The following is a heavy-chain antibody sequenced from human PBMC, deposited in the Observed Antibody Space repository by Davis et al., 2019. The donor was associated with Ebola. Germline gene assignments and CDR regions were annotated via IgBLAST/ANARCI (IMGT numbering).Heavy chain of an antibody. V-gene: IGHV4-34*01. Sequence: MPGGSLRLSCAVYGGSLRGHYWSWFRQPPGKGLEWIGEINHSGTTNYDPSLKSRVTISVDTSKNQFSLKLSSVTAADTAVYYCARFPVVYYYYYGMDVWGQGTTVTVSS. J-gene: IGHJ6*02. CDR2: INHSGTT. D-gene: IGHD2-15*01. CDR3: ARFPVVYYYYYGMDV. CDR1: GGSLRGHY.